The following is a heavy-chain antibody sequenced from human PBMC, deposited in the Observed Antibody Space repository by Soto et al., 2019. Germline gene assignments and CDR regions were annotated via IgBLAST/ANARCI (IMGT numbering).Heavy chain of an antibody. Sequence: QVQLVESGGGVVQPGRSLRLSCAASGFTFSSYAMHWVRQAPGKGLEWVAVISYDGSNKYYADSVKGRFTISRDNSKNTLYLQINSLRAEDTAVYYCARDYRPYGGSSGRGGMDVWGQGTTVTVSS. CDR2: ISYDGSNK. J-gene: IGHJ6*02. CDR3: ARDYRPYGGSSGRGGMDV. D-gene: IGHD2-15*01. CDR1: GFTFSSYA. V-gene: IGHV3-30-3*01.